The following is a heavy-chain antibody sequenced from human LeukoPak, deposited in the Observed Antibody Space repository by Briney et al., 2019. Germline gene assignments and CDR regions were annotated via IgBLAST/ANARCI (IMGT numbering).Heavy chain of an antibody. Sequence: PGGSLRLSCAASGFTFSEAWMTWVRQAPGKGLEWVGRVKRTIDGETTDLNAPVKDRFIISRDDSKSTFYLQMNSLKTEDTAVYYCTTDHTVTTSWGRGTLVTVSA. CDR3: TTDHTVTTS. V-gene: IGHV3-15*01. CDR1: GFTFSEAW. CDR2: VKRTIDGETT. D-gene: IGHD4-17*01. J-gene: IGHJ5*02.